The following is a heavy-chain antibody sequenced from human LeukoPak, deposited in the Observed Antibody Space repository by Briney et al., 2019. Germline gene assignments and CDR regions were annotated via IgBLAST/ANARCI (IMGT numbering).Heavy chain of an antibody. V-gene: IGHV3-74*01. Sequence: GGSLRLSCAASGFTFGNFWMHWVRQAPGKGLVWVSRINGDGSSTNYADSVKGRFTISRDNAKNTLYLQLNSLRAEDTAIYYCARSQGPYDYWGQGTLVTVSS. CDR3: ARSQGPYDY. CDR2: INGDGSST. CDR1: GFTFGNFW. J-gene: IGHJ4*02.